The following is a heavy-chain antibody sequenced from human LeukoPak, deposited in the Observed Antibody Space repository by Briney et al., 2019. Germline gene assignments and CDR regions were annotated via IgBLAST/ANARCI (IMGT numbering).Heavy chain of an antibody. CDR1: GDSISNYY. D-gene: IGHD6-13*01. Sequence: SETLSLTCTVSGDSISNYYWTWIRQPAGKGLEWIGRIYTSGTTNYSPSLKSRVTMSVDTSKNQFSLKLSSVTAADTAVYYCARSPAAAEFDIWGQGTMVTVSS. CDR3: ARSPAAAEFDI. J-gene: IGHJ3*02. CDR2: IYTSGTT. V-gene: IGHV4-4*07.